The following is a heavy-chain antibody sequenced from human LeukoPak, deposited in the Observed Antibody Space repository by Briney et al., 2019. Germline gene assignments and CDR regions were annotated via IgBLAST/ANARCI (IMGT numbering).Heavy chain of an antibody. V-gene: IGHV4-59*08. CDR3: ARHSPAPGIVVAAQGGFDY. D-gene: IGHD6-19*01. Sequence: PSETLSLTCTVSGGSISSYYWSWIRQPPGKGLEWIGYIYYSGSTNYNPSLKSRVTISVDTSKNQFSLKLSSVTAADTAVYYCARHSPAPGIVVAAQGGFDYWGQGTLVTVSS. CDR2: IYYSGST. J-gene: IGHJ4*02. CDR1: GGSISSYY.